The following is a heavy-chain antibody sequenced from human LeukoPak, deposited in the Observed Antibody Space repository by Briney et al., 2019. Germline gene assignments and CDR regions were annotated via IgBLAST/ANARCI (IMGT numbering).Heavy chain of an antibody. CDR2: IYHSGST. Sequence: SETLSLTCAVSGDSISSSNWWSWVRQPPGKGLEWIGEIYHSGSTNYNPSLKSRVTISVDKSKNQFSLKLSSVTAADTAVYYCARTSRYYYYGMDVWGQGTTVTVSS. CDR3: ARTSRYYYYGMDV. J-gene: IGHJ6*02. CDR1: GDSISSSNW. V-gene: IGHV4-4*02.